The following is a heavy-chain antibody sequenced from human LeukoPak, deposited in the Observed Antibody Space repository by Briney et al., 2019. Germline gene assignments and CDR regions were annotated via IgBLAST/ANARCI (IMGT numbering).Heavy chain of an antibody. CDR3: AAVFGSGYYYYFDY. D-gene: IGHD3-22*01. Sequence: GASVKVSCKASGFTFTSSSMQWVRQARGQRLEWIGWIAVGSGNPNYAQKFQGRVTITRDMSTSTAYMELSSLRSEDTALYYCAAVFGSGYYYYFDYWGQGTLVTVSS. CDR1: GFTFTSSS. J-gene: IGHJ4*02. CDR2: IAVGSGNP. V-gene: IGHV1-58*02.